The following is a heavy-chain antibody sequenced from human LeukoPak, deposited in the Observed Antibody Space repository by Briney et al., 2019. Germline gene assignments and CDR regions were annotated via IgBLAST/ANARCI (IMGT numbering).Heavy chain of an antibody. CDR3: ARETGWELLL. J-gene: IGHJ4*02. Sequence: GGTLRLSCAASGFTFSSYGMSWVRQAPGKGLEWVSAISGSGSSTYYAASVKGRFTISRDNSKNTLYLQMNSLRAEDTAVYYCARETGWELLLWDQGTLVTVSS. CDR2: ISGSGSST. D-gene: IGHD1-26*01. V-gene: IGHV3-23*01. CDR1: GFTFSSYG.